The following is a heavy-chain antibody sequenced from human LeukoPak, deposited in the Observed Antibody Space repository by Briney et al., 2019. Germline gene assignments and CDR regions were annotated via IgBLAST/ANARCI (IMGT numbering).Heavy chain of an antibody. CDR3: AKGHYYGSGSLDY. CDR2: IVSETVGGRT. Sequence: GGSLRLSCAASSITFTKAWMNWVRQAPGKGLEWVARIVSETVGGRTDYAASVKGRFTISRDDSKSTLFLQMSSLKIEDTAVYYCAKGHYYGSGSLDYWGQGTLVTVSS. J-gene: IGHJ4*02. CDR1: SITFTKAW. V-gene: IGHV3-15*07. D-gene: IGHD3-10*01.